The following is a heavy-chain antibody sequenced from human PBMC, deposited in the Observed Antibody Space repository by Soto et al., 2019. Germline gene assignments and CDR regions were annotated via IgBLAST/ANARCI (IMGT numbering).Heavy chain of an antibody. D-gene: IGHD3-10*01. V-gene: IGHV4-39*01. CDR2: IYYSGST. J-gene: IGHJ4*02. CDR3: ARRELYGSGSYRY. Sequence: PSETLSLTCTVSGGSISSSSYYWGWIRQPPGKGLEWIGSIYYSGSTYYNPSLKSRVTISVDTSKNQFSLKLSSVTAADTAVYYCARRELYGSGSYRYWGQGTLVS. CDR1: GGSISSSSYY.